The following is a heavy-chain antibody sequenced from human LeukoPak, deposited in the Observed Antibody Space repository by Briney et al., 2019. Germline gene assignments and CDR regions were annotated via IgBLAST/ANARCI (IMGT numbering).Heavy chain of an antibody. Sequence: XKAXGYTFTSYYMHWVRQAPGQGLEWMGIINPSGGSTSYAQKFQGRVTMTRDTSTSTVYMELSRLRSEDTAVYYCASSLGPHSGWYDYWGQGTLVTVSS. V-gene: IGHV1-46*01. CDR3: ASSLGPHSGWYDY. CDR1: GYTFTSYY. D-gene: IGHD6-19*01. CDR2: INPSGGST. J-gene: IGHJ4*02.